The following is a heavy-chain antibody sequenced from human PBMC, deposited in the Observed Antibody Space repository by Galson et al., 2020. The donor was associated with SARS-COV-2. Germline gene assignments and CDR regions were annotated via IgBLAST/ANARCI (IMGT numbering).Heavy chain of an antibody. CDR2: IYYSGST. J-gene: IGHJ2*01. CDR1: GGSISSSSYY. D-gene: IGHD3-3*01. V-gene: IGHV4-39*01. Sequence: ETSETLSLTCTVSGGSISSSSYYWGWIRQPPGKGLEWIGSIYYSGSTYYNPSLKSRVTISVDTSKNQFSLKLSSVTAADTAVYYCARQHGSMTIFGVVTRYFDLWGRGTLVTVSS. CDR3: ARQHGSMTIFGVVTRYFDL.